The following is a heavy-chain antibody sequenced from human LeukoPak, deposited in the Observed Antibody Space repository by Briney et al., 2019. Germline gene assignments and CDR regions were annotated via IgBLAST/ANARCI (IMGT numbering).Heavy chain of an antibody. Sequence: PGGSLRLSCAVAGFSLSRYAMSWVSQAPGKGLEWVSAISGSGDSTSYADSVKGRFSVPRDNSKNTLYLQMNSLRAEDTALYVCARNVSSGWYVDYWGQGTLVTVSS. J-gene: IGHJ4*02. CDR1: GFSLSRYA. D-gene: IGHD6-19*01. CDR2: ISGSGDST. CDR3: ARNVSSGWYVDY. V-gene: IGHV3-23*01.